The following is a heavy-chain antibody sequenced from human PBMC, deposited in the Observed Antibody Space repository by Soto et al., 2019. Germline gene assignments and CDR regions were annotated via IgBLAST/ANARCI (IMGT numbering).Heavy chain of an antibody. CDR1: GGSFSGYY. J-gene: IGHJ4*02. CDR3: AATSRY. V-gene: IGHV4-34*01. CDR2: VNHGGTS. Sequence: SETLSLTCAVHGGSFSGYYWDWIRQPPGKGLEWIGEVNHGGTSNYNPSLKSRVTMSIDTSKNQVSLKLTSVTTADTAVYYCAATSRYWGQGTLVTVSS.